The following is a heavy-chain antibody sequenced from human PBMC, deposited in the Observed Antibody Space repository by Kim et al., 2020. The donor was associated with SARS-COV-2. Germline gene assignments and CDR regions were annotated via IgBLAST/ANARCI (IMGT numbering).Heavy chain of an antibody. Sequence: YNPSLKSRVTISGDTSKNQFSLKLSSVTAADTAVYYCAREVAVAGTWFDPWGQGTLVTVSS. J-gene: IGHJ5*02. V-gene: IGHV4-59*01. D-gene: IGHD6-19*01. CDR3: AREVAVAGTWFDP.